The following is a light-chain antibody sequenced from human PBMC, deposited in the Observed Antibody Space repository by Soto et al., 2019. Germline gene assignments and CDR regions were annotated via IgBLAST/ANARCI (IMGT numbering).Light chain of an antibody. Sequence: QAVVTQPPSVSGAPGQRVTISCTGSTSNIGAGFGVHWYQQLPGAGPKVVIYADVNRPSGVPDRFSGSKSGTSASLTITGLQAEDEADYYCCSYAGSYTLVFGGGTKVTVL. V-gene: IGLV1-40*01. CDR1: TSNIGAGFG. CDR3: CSYAGSYTLV. J-gene: IGLJ2*01. CDR2: ADV.